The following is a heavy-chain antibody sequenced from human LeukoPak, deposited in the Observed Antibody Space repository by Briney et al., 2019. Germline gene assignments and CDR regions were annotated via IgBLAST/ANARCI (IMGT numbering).Heavy chain of an antibody. J-gene: IGHJ4*02. V-gene: IGHV3-21*01. CDR1: GFTFSSHW. CDR3: ARVATAERYFDY. CDR2: ITTSSSYI. Sequence: GGSQRLSCAASGFTFSSHWMSWVRQGPGKGLEWVSSITTSSSYIYSADSVKGRFTISRDNAKKSLYLQMNSLRAEDTAVYYCARVATAERYFDYWGQGTLVTVSS. D-gene: IGHD1-1*01.